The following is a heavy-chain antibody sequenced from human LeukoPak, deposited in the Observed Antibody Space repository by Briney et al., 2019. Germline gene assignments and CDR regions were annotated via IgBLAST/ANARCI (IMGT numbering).Heavy chain of an antibody. Sequence: SETLSLTCTVSDGSISSYYWSWIRQPPGKGLEWIGYIYYSGSTNYNPSLKSRVTISVDTSKNQFSLKLSSVTAADTAVYYCARAGIAARPFDYWGQGTLVTVSS. CDR1: DGSISSYY. J-gene: IGHJ4*02. CDR2: IYYSGST. D-gene: IGHD6-6*01. V-gene: IGHV4-59*01. CDR3: ARAGIAARPFDY.